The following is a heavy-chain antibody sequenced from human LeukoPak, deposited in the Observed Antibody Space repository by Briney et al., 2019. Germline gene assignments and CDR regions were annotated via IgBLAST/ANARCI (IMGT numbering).Heavy chain of an antibody. CDR3: ARATDILTGYWGHRFDP. CDR2: INHSGST. D-gene: IGHD3-9*01. Sequence: SETLSLTCAVYGGSFSGYYCSWIRQPPGKGLEWIGEINHSGSTNYNPSLKSRVTISVDTSKNQFSLKLSSVTAADTAVYYCARATDILTGYWGHRFDPWGQGTLVTVSS. CDR1: GGSFSGYY. V-gene: IGHV4-34*01. J-gene: IGHJ5*02.